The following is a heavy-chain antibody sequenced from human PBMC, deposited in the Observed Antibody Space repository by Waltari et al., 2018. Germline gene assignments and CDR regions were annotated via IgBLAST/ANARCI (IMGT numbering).Heavy chain of an antibody. Sequence: QVQLVQSGAEVKKPGASVKVSCKASGYTFTGYYMHWVRQAPGQGLEWMGWINPNSGGTNYAQKFQGRVTMTRDTSISTAYMELSRLRSDDTAVYYCARDRGSSWYNYYYYYMDVWGKGTTVTVSS. CDR2: INPNSGGT. CDR3: ARDRGSSWYNYYYYYMDV. V-gene: IGHV1-2*02. D-gene: IGHD6-13*01. J-gene: IGHJ6*03. CDR1: GYTFTGYY.